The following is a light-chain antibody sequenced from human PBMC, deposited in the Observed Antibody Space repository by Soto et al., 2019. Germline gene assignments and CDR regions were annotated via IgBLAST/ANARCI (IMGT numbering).Light chain of an antibody. CDR2: DNQ. CDR3: GTWDSSLTIGVI. CDR1: SSNVGKNF. J-gene: IGLJ2*01. V-gene: IGLV1-51*01. Sequence: QSLLTQPPSGSAAPGQKVAISCSGSSSNVGKNFVSWYQHVPGKAPKLLIYDNQKRPSGIPDRFSASKSGTLATLDITGLQTGDEADYYCGTWDSSLTIGVIFGGGTKVTVL.